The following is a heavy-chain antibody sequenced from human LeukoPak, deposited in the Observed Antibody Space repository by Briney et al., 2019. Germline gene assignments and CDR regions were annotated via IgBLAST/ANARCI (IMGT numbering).Heavy chain of an antibody. Sequence: ASVKASCKASGYSFTNYAMNWVRQAPGQGLEWMGWIHPSTGNPTYARGFTGRFVFSLDTSVSTTYLQISSLKAEDTAVYFCARAFQSLGGLSLPDYWGQGTLVTVSS. J-gene: IGHJ4*02. CDR1: GYSFTNYA. V-gene: IGHV7-4-1*02. D-gene: IGHD3-16*02. CDR3: ARAFQSLGGLSLPDY. CDR2: IHPSTGNP.